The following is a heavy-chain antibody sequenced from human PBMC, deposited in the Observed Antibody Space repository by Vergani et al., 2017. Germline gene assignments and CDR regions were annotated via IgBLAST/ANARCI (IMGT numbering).Heavy chain of an antibody. V-gene: IGHV3-64*04. CDR2: ISSNGGST. J-gene: IGHJ4*02. CDR1: GFTFSSYA. D-gene: IGHD5-12*01. Sequence: VQLVESGGGLVQPGGSLRLSCSASGFTFSSYAMHWVRQAPGKGLEYVSAISSNGGSTYYADSVKGRFTISRDNAKNSLYLQMNSLRAEDTAVYYCARDVEVATLPRAFDYWGQGTLVTVSS. CDR3: ARDVEVATLPRAFDY.